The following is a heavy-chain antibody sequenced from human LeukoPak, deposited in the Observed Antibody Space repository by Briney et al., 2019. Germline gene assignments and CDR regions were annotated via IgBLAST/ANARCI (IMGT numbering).Heavy chain of an antibody. CDR2: IYTGGST. CDR1: GFTVSSKY. V-gene: IGHV3-53*01. Sequence: GGSLRLSCAASGFTVSSKYMNWVRQAPGKGLEWVSVIYTGGSTFYADSVKGRFTISRDNSKNTLYLQMNSLRAEDTAVYYCAKAENGLDYWGQGTLVTVSS. J-gene: IGHJ4*02. D-gene: IGHD2-8*01. CDR3: AKAENGLDY.